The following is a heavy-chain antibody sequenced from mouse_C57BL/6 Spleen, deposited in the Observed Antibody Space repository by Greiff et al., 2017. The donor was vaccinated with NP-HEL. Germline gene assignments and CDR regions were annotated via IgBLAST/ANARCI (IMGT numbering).Heavy chain of an antibody. J-gene: IGHJ3*01. CDR1: GYTFTSYW. CDR2: IDPSDSET. Sequence: VQLQQPGAELVRPGSSVKLSCKASGYTFTSYWMHWVKQRPIQGLEWIGNIDPSDSETHYNQKFKDKATLTVDKSSSTAYMQLSSLTSEDSAVYYCARDYGYDGFAYWGQGTLVTVSA. V-gene: IGHV1-52*01. D-gene: IGHD2-2*01. CDR3: ARDYGYDGFAY.